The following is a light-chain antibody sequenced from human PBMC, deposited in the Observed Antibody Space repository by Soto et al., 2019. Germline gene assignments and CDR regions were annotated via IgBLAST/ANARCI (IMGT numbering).Light chain of an antibody. Sequence: QSVLTQPPSVSGAPGQRVTISCTGNNSNLGAGYDVHWYQQLPGAAPKLVIFGNRNRPSGVPERFSGSKSANSASLTISGLQAEDEADYYCSSYTTSSTVVFGGGTKLTVL. V-gene: IGLV1-40*01. CDR2: GNR. J-gene: IGLJ2*01. CDR1: NSNLGAGYD. CDR3: SSYTTSSTVV.